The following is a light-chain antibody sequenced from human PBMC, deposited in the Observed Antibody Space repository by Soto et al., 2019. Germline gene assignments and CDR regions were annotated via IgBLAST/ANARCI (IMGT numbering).Light chain of an antibody. J-gene: IGKJ5*01. Sequence: EIVLTQSPATLSLSPGERATLSCRASQSVSSYLAWYQQKPGQAPRLLIYDASNRATGIPARFSGSGSGTDFTLTIRSLEPEDFAVYYCQQRSNWPPITSGQGTRLEIK. V-gene: IGKV3-11*01. CDR3: QQRSNWPPIT. CDR1: QSVSSY. CDR2: DAS.